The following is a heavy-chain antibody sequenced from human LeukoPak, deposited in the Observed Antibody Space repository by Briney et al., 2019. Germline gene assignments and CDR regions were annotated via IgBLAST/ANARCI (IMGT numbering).Heavy chain of an antibody. D-gene: IGHD6-19*01. J-gene: IGHJ5*02. CDR1: GFTFSNYW. CDR2: INTDGTTT. CDR3: VRSVAVTFNP. V-gene: IGHV3-74*03. Sequence: GGSLRLSCAASGFTFSNYWMHWVRQAPGKGLVWDSCINTDGTTTKYAGSVKGRFNISRDNARNTLFLQMNSLRAEDTAVYYCVRSVAVTFNPWGQGTLVTVSS.